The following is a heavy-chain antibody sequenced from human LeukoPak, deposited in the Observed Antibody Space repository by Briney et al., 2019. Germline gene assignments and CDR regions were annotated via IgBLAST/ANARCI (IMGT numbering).Heavy chain of an antibody. Sequence: GGSLRLSCAASGFTFRSYWTHWVRQPPGKGLVWVSSINADGTSTRYADSVKGRFTISRDNAKNTLSLQMNSLRTEDTAVYYCAKDWGQVPASISGHWGQGTLVTVSS. V-gene: IGHV3-74*01. CDR3: AKDWGQVPASISGH. CDR2: INADGTST. CDR1: GFTFRSYW. D-gene: IGHD2-2*01. J-gene: IGHJ1*01.